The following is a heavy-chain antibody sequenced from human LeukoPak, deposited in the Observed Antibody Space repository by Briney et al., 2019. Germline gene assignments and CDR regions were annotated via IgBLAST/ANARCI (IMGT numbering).Heavy chain of an antibody. CDR1: GGTFSSYA. Sequence: ASVKVSCKASGGTFSSYAISWVRQAPGQGLEWMGGIIPIFGTANYAQKFQGRVTITADESTSTAYMELSSLRSEDTAVYYCARDCTNGVCYSGGDYWGQGTLVTVSS. V-gene: IGHV1-69*13. D-gene: IGHD2-8*01. CDR2: IIPIFGTA. J-gene: IGHJ4*02. CDR3: ARDCTNGVCYSGGDY.